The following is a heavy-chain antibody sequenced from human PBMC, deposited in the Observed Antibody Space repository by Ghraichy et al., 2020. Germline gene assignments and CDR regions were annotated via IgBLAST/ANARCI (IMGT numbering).Heavy chain of an antibody. J-gene: IGHJ4*02. V-gene: IGHV4-34*01. CDR1: NAPFKSYY. D-gene: IGHD6-13*01. Sequence: GSLRLSCAVYNAPFKSYYWSWIRQPPGKGLEWIGEINHSGSTNYNPSLKSRVTILVDTSKDQFSLRLSSVTAADTAVYYCARGRKSSQQLVPLPFDYWGQGTLVTVSS. CDR3: ARGRKSSQQLVPLPFDY. CDR2: INHSGST.